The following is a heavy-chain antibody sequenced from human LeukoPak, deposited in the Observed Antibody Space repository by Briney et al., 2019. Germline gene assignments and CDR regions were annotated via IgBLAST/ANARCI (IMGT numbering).Heavy chain of an antibody. J-gene: IGHJ4*02. CDR2: IHASGTT. CDR3: ARGTSRTYSSSWFCFDY. CDR1: GGSISSYF. Sequence: SETLSLTCNVSGGSISSYFWTWIRQPAGKGLEWIGRIHASGTTNYNSSLKSRVSMSVDTSKNQFSLKLTSVTAADTAVYYCARGTSRTYSSSWFCFDYWGQGTLVTVSS. D-gene: IGHD6-13*01. V-gene: IGHV4-4*07.